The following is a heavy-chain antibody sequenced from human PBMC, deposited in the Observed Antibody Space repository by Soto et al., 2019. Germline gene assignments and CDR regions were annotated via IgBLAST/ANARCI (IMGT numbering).Heavy chain of an antibody. CDR1: GFTFSSYG. D-gene: IGHD2-2*01. J-gene: IGHJ6*02. CDR2: ISYDGSNK. V-gene: IGHV3-30*18. CDR3: AKDRYCSSTSCYSGHYYYGMDV. Sequence: QVQLVESGGGVVQPGRSLRLSCAASGFTFSSYGMHWVRQAPGKGLEWVAGISYDGSNKYYADSVKGRFTISRDNSKNTLYLQMHSLRAEDTAVYYCAKDRYCSSTSCYSGHYYYGMDVWGQGITVTVSS.